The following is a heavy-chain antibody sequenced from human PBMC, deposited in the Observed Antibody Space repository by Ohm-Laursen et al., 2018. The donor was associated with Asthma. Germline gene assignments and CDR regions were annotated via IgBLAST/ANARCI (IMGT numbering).Heavy chain of an antibody. CDR2: IYPGDSDT. D-gene: IGHD2-21*01. Sequence: ESLRISCKGSGYSFTSYWIGWVRQMPGKGLEWMGIIYPGDSDTRYSPSFQGQVTISADKSISTAYLQWSSLKASDTAMYYCARAYCGGDCYSTFDYWGQGTLVTVSS. V-gene: IGHV5-51*01. CDR3: ARAYCGGDCYSTFDY. CDR1: GYSFTSYW. J-gene: IGHJ4*02.